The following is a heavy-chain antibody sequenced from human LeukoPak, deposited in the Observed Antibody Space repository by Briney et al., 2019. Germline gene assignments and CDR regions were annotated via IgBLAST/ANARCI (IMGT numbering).Heavy chain of an antibody. J-gene: IGHJ6*03. CDR2: INHSGST. CDR1: GGSFSGYY. V-gene: IGHV4-34*01. CDR3: ARDFSSSSSVYYYYYMDV. Sequence: SETLSLTCAVYGGSFSGYYWSWVRQPPGKGLEWIGEINHSGSTNYNPSLKSRVTISVDTSKNHFSLRLNSVTAADTAVYYCARDFSSSSSVYYYYYMDVWGKGTTVTVSS. D-gene: IGHD6-6*01.